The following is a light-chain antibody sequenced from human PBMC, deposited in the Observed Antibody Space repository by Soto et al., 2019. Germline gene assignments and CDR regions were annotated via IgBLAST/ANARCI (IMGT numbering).Light chain of an antibody. CDR2: GNS. J-gene: IGLJ2*01. CDR3: QSYDSSLSVVV. V-gene: IGLV1-40*02. Sequence: QSVVTQPLSVSGAPGQRVTISCTGSSSNIGAGYDVNWYQHVPGTAPKLLIYGNSNRPSGVPDRFSGSKSGTSASLAITGLQAEDEADYYCQSYDSSLSVVVFGGGTKVTVL. CDR1: SSNIGAGYD.